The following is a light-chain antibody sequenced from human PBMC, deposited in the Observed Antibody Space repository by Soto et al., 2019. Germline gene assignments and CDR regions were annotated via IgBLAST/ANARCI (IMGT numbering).Light chain of an antibody. V-gene: IGKV1-9*01. CDR1: QGITSY. Sequence: IQLTQSPSSLSASVGDRVTITCRASQGITSYLAWYQQRPGKAPGLLIYSASTLQSGVPSRFSGRGYGTDFTLTISRVEAEDVGVYYCMQATQSSWTFGQGTKVEI. J-gene: IGKJ1*01. CDR3: MQATQSSWT. CDR2: SAS.